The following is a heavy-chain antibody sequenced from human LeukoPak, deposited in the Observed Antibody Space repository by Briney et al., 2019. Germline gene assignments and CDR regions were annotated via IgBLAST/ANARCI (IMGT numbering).Heavy chain of an antibody. CDR2: ISSSSSYI. CDR3: ARGSQWFDP. Sequence: GGSLRLSCAASGFTFSSYSMNRVRQAPGKGLEWVSSISSSSSYIYYADSVKGRFTISRDNAKNSLYLQMNSLRAEDTAVYCCARGSQWFDPWGQGTLVTVSS. V-gene: IGHV3-21*01. J-gene: IGHJ5*02. CDR1: GFTFSSYS.